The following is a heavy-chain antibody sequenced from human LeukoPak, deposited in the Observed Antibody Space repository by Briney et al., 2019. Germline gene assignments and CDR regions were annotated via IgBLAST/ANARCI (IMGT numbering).Heavy chain of an antibody. CDR2: ISSSGSTI. Sequence: GSLRLSCAASGFTFSSYEMNWVRQAPGKGLEWVSYISSSGSTIYYADSVKGRFTISRDNAKNSLYLQMNSLRAEDTAVYYCARTGRHIQQLVLSYYYYGMDVWGQGTTVTVSS. CDR1: GFTFSSYE. V-gene: IGHV3-48*03. D-gene: IGHD6-13*01. J-gene: IGHJ6*02. CDR3: ARTGRHIQQLVLSYYYYGMDV.